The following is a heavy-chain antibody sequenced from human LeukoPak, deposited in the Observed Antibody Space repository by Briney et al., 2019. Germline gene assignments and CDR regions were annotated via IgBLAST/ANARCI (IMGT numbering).Heavy chain of an antibody. V-gene: IGHV3-9*01. J-gene: IGHJ6*04. D-gene: IGHD1-1*01. CDR2: ISWNSGSI. CDR1: GFTFDDYA. Sequence: GRSLRLSCAASGFTFDDYAMHWVRQAPGKGLEWVSGISWNSGSIGYADSVKGRFTISRDNAKNSLYLQMNSLRAEDTALYYCAKDISGTLGDVWGKGTKVTVSS. CDR3: AKDISGTLGDV.